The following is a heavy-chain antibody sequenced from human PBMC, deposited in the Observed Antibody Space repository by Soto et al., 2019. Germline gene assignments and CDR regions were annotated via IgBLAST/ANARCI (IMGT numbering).Heavy chain of an antibody. Sequence: SETLSLTCTVSGGSINTFYWSWVRQPAGRGLELIGRIFSSGSTSFNPSLESRVAMSVDTSKNHFSLNLSSVTAADMAVYYCAREGSYSAYNFAHGIQLWSFDFWGQGALVTVSS. V-gene: IGHV4-4*07. CDR1: GGSINTFY. J-gene: IGHJ4*02. D-gene: IGHD5-12*01. CDR2: IFSSGST. CDR3: AREGSYSAYNFAHGIQLWSFDF.